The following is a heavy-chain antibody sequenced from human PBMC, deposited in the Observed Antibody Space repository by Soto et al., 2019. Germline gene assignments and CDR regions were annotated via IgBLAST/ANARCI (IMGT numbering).Heavy chain of an antibody. J-gene: IGHJ6*02. CDR3: ARDGVDTATGYYYGMDV. CDR1: GYTFTSYG. CDR2: ISAYNGNT. V-gene: IGHV1-18*01. Sequence: QVQLVQSGAEVKKPGASVKVSCKASGYTFTSYGISSVRQAPGQGLEWMGCISAYNGNTNYAQKLQGRVTMTTDTSTSTTYMELRSLRSDDTAVYYCARDGVDTATGYYYGMDVWGQGTTVTVSS. D-gene: IGHD5-18*01.